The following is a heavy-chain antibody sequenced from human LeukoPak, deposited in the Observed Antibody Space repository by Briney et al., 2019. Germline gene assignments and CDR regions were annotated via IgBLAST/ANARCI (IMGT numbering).Heavy chain of an antibody. CDR3: VRLYYYDASGPPL. CDR2: IYYTGRT. V-gene: IGHV4-39*01. J-gene: IGHJ4*02. Sequence: SETLSLTCSISGDYISNSNYYWGWIRQPPGKGLEWIGNIYYTGRTYYNPSLRSRVSISIDTSKNEFSLKLSSVTAADTAVYYCVRLYYYDASGPPLWGQGTLVIVSS. D-gene: IGHD3-22*01. CDR1: GDYISNSNYY.